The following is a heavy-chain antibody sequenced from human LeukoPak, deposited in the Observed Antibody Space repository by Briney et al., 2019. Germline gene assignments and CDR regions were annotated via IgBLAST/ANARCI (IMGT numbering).Heavy chain of an antibody. D-gene: IGHD3-22*01. J-gene: IGHJ3*02. CDR1: GFTFSSYS. CDR2: ISSSSSTI. Sequence: LPGGSLRLSCAASGFTFSSYSMNWVRQAPGKGLEWVSYISSSSSTIYYADSVKGRFTISRDNAKNSLYLQMNSLRAEDTAVHYCAILMIDDAFDIWGQGTMVTVSS. CDR3: AILMIDDAFDI. V-gene: IGHV3-48*01.